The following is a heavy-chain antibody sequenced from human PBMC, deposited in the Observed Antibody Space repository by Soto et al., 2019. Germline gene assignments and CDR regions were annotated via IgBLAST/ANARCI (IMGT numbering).Heavy chain of an antibody. V-gene: IGHV3-23*01. CDR3: AKDHGYDILTGYYRSGY. CDR1: GFTFSSYA. J-gene: IGHJ4*02. D-gene: IGHD3-9*01. CDR2: ISGSGGST. Sequence: GGSLRLSCAASGFTFSSYAMSWVRQAPGKGLEWVSAISGSGGSTYYADSVKGRFTISRDNSKNALYLQMNSLRAEDTAVYYCAKDHGYDILTGYYRSGYWGQGTLVTVSS.